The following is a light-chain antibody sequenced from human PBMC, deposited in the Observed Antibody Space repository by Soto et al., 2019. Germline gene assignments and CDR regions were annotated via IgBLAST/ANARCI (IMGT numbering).Light chain of an antibody. CDR1: QGISSW. CDR3: QQANSFPFT. Sequence: DIQTTQYPSSVSSSVGDRVTITCRASQGISSWLAWYQQKPGKAPKLLIYAASSLQSGVPSRFRGSVSETDIAHTISSLQPEDFATYYCQQANSFPFTFGPETKVDIK. J-gene: IGKJ3*01. V-gene: IGKV1-12*01. CDR2: AAS.